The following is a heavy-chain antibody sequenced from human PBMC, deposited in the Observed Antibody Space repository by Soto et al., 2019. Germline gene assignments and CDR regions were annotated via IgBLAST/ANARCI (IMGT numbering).Heavy chain of an antibody. Sequence: LSLTCTVSGGSISSYYWSWIRQPPGKGLEWIGYIYYSGSTNYNPSLKSRVTISVDTSKNQFSLKLSSVTAADTAVYYCARLWFGELLCDYWGQGTLVTVSS. V-gene: IGHV4-59*08. CDR1: GGSISSYY. CDR2: IYYSGST. D-gene: IGHD3-10*01. J-gene: IGHJ4*02. CDR3: ARLWFGELLCDY.